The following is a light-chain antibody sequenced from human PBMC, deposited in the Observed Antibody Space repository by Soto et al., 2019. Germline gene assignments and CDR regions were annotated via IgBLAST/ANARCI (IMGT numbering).Light chain of an antibody. CDR1: SSNIGAGYD. V-gene: IGLV1-40*01. CDR2: GNT. Sequence: QSVLTQPPSVSGAQGQRVTISCTGSSSNIGAGYDVHWYQQLPGTAPELLVSGNTNRPSGVPDRFSGSKSGTSASLAITGLQAEDEADYYCQSYDSSLSYWVFGGGTKLTVL. J-gene: IGLJ3*02. CDR3: QSYDSSLSYWV.